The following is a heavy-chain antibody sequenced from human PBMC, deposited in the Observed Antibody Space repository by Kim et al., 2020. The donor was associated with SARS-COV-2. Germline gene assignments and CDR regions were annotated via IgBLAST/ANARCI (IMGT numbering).Heavy chain of an antibody. CDR3: ARHTSFSWYPLFDY. CDR2: IYYSGST. CDR1: GGSISSYY. D-gene: IGHD6-13*01. V-gene: IGHV4-59*08. J-gene: IGHJ4*02. Sequence: SETLSLTCTVSGGSISSYYWSWIRQPPGKGLEWIGYIYYSGSTNYNPSLKSRVTISVDTSKNQFSLKLSSVTAADTAVYYCARHTSFSWYPLFDYWGQGTLVTVSS.